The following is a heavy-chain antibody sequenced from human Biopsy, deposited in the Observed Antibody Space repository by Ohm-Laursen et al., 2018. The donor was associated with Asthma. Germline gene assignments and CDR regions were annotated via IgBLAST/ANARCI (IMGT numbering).Heavy chain of an antibody. CDR2: ISVYNGNT. D-gene: IGHD3-10*01. CDR1: GYTFNSAG. Sequence: PVKVSCKTSGYTFNSAGITWVRQAPGQGLEWMGWISVYNGNTKVAQKLQDRVTMITDTSTSTAYMELRSLRSDDTAVYFCARAVDYSHYYGIDVWGQGTTVTAS. CDR3: ARAVDYSHYYGIDV. V-gene: IGHV1-18*01. J-gene: IGHJ6*02.